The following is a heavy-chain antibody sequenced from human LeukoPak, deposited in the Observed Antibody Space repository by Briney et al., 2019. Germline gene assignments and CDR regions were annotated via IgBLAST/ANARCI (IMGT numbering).Heavy chain of an antibody. D-gene: IGHD5-18*01. V-gene: IGHV4-34*01. CDR1: GGSISSYY. J-gene: IGHJ4*02. CDR2: INHSGST. Sequence: SETLSLTCTVSGGSISSYYWSWIRQPPGKGLVWIGEINHSGSTNYNPSLKSRVTISVDTSKNQFSLKLSSVTAADTAVYYCARVWLNFDYWGQGTLVTVSS. CDR3: ARVWLNFDY.